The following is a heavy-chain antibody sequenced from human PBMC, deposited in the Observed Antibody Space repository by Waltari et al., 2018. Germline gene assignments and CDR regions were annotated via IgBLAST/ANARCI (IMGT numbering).Heavy chain of an antibody. CDR2: IYHSGST. D-gene: IGHD5-12*01. CDR3: ARDDWLQFGAFDI. CDR1: GYSISSGYY. Sequence: QVQLQESGPGLVKPSETLSLTCTVSGYSISSGYYWGWIRQPPGKGLEWIGSIYHSGSTYYNPSLKSRVTISVDTSKNQFSLKLSSVTAADTAVYYCARDDWLQFGAFDIWGQGTMVTVSS. J-gene: IGHJ3*02. V-gene: IGHV4-38-2*02.